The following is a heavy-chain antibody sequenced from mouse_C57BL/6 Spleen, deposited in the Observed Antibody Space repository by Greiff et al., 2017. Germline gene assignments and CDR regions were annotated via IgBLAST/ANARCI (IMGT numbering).Heavy chain of an antibody. CDR3: ARLELPYYGSSWYFDV. CDR2: INPYNGGT. D-gene: IGHD1-1*01. Sequence: EVKLQESGPVLVKPGASVKMSCKASGYTFTDYYMNWVKQSHGKSLEWIGVINPYNGGTSYNQKFKGKATLTVDKSSSTAYMELNSLTSEDSAVYYCARLELPYYGSSWYFDVWGTGTTVTVSS. V-gene: IGHV1-19*01. J-gene: IGHJ1*03. CDR1: GYTFTDYY.